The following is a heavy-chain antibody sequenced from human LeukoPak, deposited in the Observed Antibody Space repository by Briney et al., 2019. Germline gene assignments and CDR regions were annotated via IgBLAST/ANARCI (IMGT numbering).Heavy chain of an antibody. CDR1: GYTFTGYY. D-gene: IGHD3-16*02. Sequence: ASVKVSCKASGYTFTGYYMHWVRQAPGQGLEWMGWINPNSGGTNYAQKFQGRVTMTRDTSISTAYMELRRLRSDDTAVYYCARGGYYDYVWGSYRYTNGFDYWGQGTLVTVSS. V-gene: IGHV1-2*02. CDR3: ARGGYYDYVWGSYRYTNGFDY. CDR2: INPNSGGT. J-gene: IGHJ4*02.